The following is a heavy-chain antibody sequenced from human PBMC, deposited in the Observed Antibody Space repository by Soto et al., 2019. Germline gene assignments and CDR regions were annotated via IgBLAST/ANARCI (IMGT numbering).Heavy chain of an antibody. D-gene: IGHD2-21*02. CDR2: IYPGDSDT. Sequence: GESLKISCKGSGYSFTSYWIGWVRQMPGKGLEWMGIIYPGDSDTRYSPSFQGQVTISADKSISTAYLQWSSLKASDTAMYYCATGMAAAGTYCGGDCYGFDYWGQGTLVTVSS. V-gene: IGHV5-51*01. J-gene: IGHJ4*02. CDR3: ATGMAAAGTYCGGDCYGFDY. CDR1: GYSFTSYW.